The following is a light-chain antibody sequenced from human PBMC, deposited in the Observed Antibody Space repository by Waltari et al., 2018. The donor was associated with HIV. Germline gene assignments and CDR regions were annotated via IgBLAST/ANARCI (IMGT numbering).Light chain of an antibody. CDR3: QQYDNRPRT. CDR1: QDISNY. J-gene: IGKJ2*02. V-gene: IGKV1-33*01. Sequence: DIQMTQSPSSLSASVGDRVTITCQASQDISNYLNWYQQKPGKAPKQLIYDASNLETGVPSRFSGSGSGTDFTFTISSLQPEDISTYCCQQYDNRPRTFGQGTKLEIK. CDR2: DAS.